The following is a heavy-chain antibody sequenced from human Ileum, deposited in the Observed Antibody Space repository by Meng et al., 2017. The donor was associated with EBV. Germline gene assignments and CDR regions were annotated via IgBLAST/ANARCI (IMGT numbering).Heavy chain of an antibody. CDR1: GFTFSSYS. D-gene: IGHD2-21*02. Sequence: EVPLVEYGGGLVKPGGSLRLSCVASGFTFSSYSMNWVRQAPGKGLECVSSISSSSSYIYYADSVKGRFTISRDNAKNSLYLQMNSLRAEDTAVYYCARGGVVVTPSDYWGQGTLVTVSS. CDR2: ISSSSSYI. J-gene: IGHJ4*02. V-gene: IGHV3-21*01. CDR3: ARGGVVVTPSDY.